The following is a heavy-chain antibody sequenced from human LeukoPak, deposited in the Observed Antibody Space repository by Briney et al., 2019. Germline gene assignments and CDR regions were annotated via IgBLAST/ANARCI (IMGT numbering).Heavy chain of an antibody. J-gene: IGHJ4*02. V-gene: IGHV3-7*01. CDR2: IKRDGSEK. D-gene: IGHD3-22*01. CDR3: ARVQAYYYDSSGYLYHFDY. Sequence: GGSLRLSCAASGFTFSSYWMSWVRQAPGKGLEWVANIKRDGSEKYYVDSVKGRFTISRDNAKNSLYLQMNSLRAEDTAVYYCARVQAYYYDSSGYLYHFDYWGQGTLVTVSS. CDR1: GFTFSSYW.